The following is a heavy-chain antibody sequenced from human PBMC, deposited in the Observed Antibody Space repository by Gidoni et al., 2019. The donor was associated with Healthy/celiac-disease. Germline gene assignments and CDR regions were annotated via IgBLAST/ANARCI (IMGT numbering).Heavy chain of an antibody. CDR3: ARVSLPYSGYDYGGGDYYYGMDV. Sequence: QVQLVASGGGVVQPVRSLRLSCAASGFPFISYCMHWVRQAPGKGRELVAVIWYDGSNKYYADSVKGRFNISRDNSKNTLYLQMNSLRAEDTAVYYWARVSLPYSGYDYGGGDYYYGMDVWGQGTTVTVSS. CDR1: GFPFISYC. CDR2: IWYDGSNK. D-gene: IGHD5-12*01. J-gene: IGHJ6*02. V-gene: IGHV3-33*01.